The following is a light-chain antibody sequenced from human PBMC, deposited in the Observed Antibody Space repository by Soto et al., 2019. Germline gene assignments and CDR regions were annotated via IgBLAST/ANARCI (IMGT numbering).Light chain of an antibody. V-gene: IGKV3-20*01. CDR3: QQYASSPYT. CDR1: QSISSSY. J-gene: IGKJ2*01. CDR2: GAS. Sequence: EIVLTQSPGTLSLSPGERATLSCRASQSISSSYLAWYQQKPGQAPRLIIYGASRRATGIPDRFSGRESGTDFTLTITTLEPEDSAVYFCQQYASSPYTFGQGTKVEIK.